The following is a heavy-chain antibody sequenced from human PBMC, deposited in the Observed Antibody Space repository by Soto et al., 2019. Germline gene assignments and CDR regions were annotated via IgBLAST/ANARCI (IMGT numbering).Heavy chain of an antibody. V-gene: IGHV3-23*01. J-gene: IGHJ4*02. D-gene: IGHD1-1*01. CDR3: AKLGTMGVFDN. CDR1: GFTFSSYA. Sequence: LRLSCAASGFTFSSYAMSWVRQAPGEGLEWLAGITFRGDNTYYADSVKGRFTLSRDNSRNRLDLQMNSLKVEDTALYYCAKLGTMGVFDNWGQGTLVTVSS. CDR2: ITFRGDNT.